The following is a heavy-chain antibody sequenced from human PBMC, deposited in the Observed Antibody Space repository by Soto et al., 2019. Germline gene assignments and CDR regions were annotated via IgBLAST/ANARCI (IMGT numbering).Heavy chain of an antibody. V-gene: IGHV1-58*01. CDR3: AAALEGGYSLNYYYYYGMDA. CDR1: GFTFTSSA. D-gene: IGHD5-18*01. J-gene: IGHJ6*02. CDR2: IVVGSGNT. Sequence: SVKVSCKASGFTFTSSAVQWVRQARGQRLEWIGWIVVGSGNTNYAQKFQERVTLTRDMSTSTAYMELSSLRSEDTAVYYCAAALEGGYSLNYYYYYGMDAWDQGTTVTV.